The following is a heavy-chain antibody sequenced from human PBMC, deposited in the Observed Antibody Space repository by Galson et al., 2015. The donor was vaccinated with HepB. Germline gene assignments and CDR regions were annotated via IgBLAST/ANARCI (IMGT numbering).Heavy chain of an antibody. J-gene: IGHJ5*02. V-gene: IGHV1-18*04. CDR2: ISPFNRNT. Sequence: SVKVSCKASGYTFSHYSITWVRQAPGQGLEWMGWISPFNRNTSYAQKFQGRVTMTTDTSTSTVYMELRSLRSDDAAIYYCARDHTVTARDWFDPWGQGTLVTVSS. CDR1: GYTFSHYS. D-gene: IGHD4-17*01. CDR3: ARDHTVTARDWFDP.